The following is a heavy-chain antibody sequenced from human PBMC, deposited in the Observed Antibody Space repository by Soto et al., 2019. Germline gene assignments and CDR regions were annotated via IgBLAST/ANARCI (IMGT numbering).Heavy chain of an antibody. J-gene: IGHJ3*02. Sequence: PGESLKISCKGSGYSFTSYWIIWVRQMPGKGLEWMGRIDPSDSYTNYSPSFQGHVTISADKSISTAYLQWSSLKASDTAMYYCARPDYYDSSGYLSAFDIWGQGTMVTVSS. CDR2: IDPSDSYT. CDR3: ARPDYYDSSGYLSAFDI. CDR1: GYSFTSYW. V-gene: IGHV5-10-1*01. D-gene: IGHD3-22*01.